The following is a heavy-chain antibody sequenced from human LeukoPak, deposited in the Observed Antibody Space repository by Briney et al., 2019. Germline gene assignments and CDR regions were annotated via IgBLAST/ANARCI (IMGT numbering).Heavy chain of an antibody. Sequence: ASVKVSCKASGYTFTSYAMNWVRQAPGQGLEWMGWINTNTGNPTYAQGFTGRFVLSLDTSVSTAYLQISSLKAEDTAVYYCARDGFTYYYDSSGNYYDYWGQGTLVTVSS. CDR2: INTNTGNP. J-gene: IGHJ4*02. CDR3: ARDGFTYYYDSSGNYYDY. V-gene: IGHV7-4-1*02. CDR1: GYTFTSYA. D-gene: IGHD3-22*01.